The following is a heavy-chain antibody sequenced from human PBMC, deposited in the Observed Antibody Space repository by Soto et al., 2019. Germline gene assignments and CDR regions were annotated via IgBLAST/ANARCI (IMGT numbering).Heavy chain of an antibody. CDR1: GGSISSGGYH. Sequence: QVQLQESGPGLVKPSQTLSLTCTVSGGSISSGGYHWSWIRQHPGKGLEWIGYIYYSGSTYYNPSLMSRSTISVDTPKNQSSLKLSSVTAADTAVDYCAGGVDVWGQGTTGTVSS. CDR2: IYYSGST. V-gene: IGHV4-31*03. J-gene: IGHJ6*02. CDR3: AGGVDV.